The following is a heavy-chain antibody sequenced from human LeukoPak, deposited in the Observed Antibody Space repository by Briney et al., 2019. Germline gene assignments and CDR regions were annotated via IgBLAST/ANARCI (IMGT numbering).Heavy chain of an antibody. CDR2: NYSDGTT. V-gene: IGHV4-59*01. Sequence: PSETLSLTCSVSGASTTSYYWNWIPQAPGKGLEWIGYNYSDGTTTYSPSLRSRVTISIDTSKNQFSLKLSSVTAADAAVYYCARDTRSYDTSGYYYFDYWGQGALVTVSS. D-gene: IGHD3-22*01. CDR1: GASTTSYY. CDR3: ARDTRSYDTSGYYYFDY. J-gene: IGHJ4*02.